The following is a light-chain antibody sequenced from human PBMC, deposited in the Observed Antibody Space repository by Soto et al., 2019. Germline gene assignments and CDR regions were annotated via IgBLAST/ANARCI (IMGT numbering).Light chain of an antibody. V-gene: IGKV3-20*01. CDR3: QQYGSSPRT. CDR1: QSVSSNF. CDR2: GAS. Sequence: IVLTQSPGTLSLSQGERATLSCRASQSVSSNFLAWYQQKPGQAPRLLIYGASNRATGIPDRFSGSGSGTDFTLTISRLEPEDFAVFYCQQYGSSPRTFGQGTKVDIK. J-gene: IGKJ1*01.